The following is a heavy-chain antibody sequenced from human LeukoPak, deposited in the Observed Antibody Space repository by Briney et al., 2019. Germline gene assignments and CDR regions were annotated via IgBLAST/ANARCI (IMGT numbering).Heavy chain of an antibody. CDR2: ISSSGSTR. V-gene: IGHV3-11*04. J-gene: IGHJ4*02. D-gene: IGHD2-2*02. Sequence: GGSLRLSCEASGFNFSDCYMSWIRQAPGKGLEWVSYISSSGSTRYYADSVKGRFTISRDNAKNSLYLQMNSLRAEDTAVYYCARQVISAAIPLTFDYWGQGTLVTVSS. CDR3: ARQVISAAIPLTFDY. CDR1: GFNFSDCY.